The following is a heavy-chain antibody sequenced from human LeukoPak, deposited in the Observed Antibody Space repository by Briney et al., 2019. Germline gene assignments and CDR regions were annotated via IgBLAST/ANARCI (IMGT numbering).Heavy chain of an antibody. J-gene: IGHJ4*02. D-gene: IGHD3-3*01. V-gene: IGHV1-2*02. CDR1: GYTFTSYG. CDR3: ARSPIFGVGSRIDQ. CDR2: INPKSGGT. Sequence: ASVKVSCKASGYTFTSYGISWVRQAPGQGLEWTGWINPKSGGTNYGQKFQGGVTMTRDTSIRTVYMELTSMKSDDTAVYYCARSPIFGVGSRIDQWGQGTLVTVSS.